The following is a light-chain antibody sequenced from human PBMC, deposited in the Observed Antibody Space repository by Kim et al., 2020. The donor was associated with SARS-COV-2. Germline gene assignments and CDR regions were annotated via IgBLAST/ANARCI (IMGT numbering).Light chain of an antibody. V-gene: IGKV1-5*03. J-gene: IGKJ1*01. Sequence: DIQMTQSPSTLSASVGDRVTITCRASQSISSWLAWYQQKAGKAPKLLMYKASSLESGVPSRFSGSGSGTEFTLPISSLQPDDFATYYCHQYNSYSPEPFGPGTKVDIK. CDR3: HQYNSYSPEP. CDR1: QSISSW. CDR2: KAS.